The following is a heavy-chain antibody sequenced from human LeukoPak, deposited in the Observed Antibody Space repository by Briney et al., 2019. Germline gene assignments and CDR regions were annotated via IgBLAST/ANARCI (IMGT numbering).Heavy chain of an antibody. CDR2: ISSSGGTI. V-gene: IGHV3-11*04. Sequence: GGSLRLSCAASGFIFSDYYMSWIRQAPGKGLEWVSYISSSGGTIYYADSVKGRFTISRDNAKNSLYLQMNSLRAEDTAVYYCVRQQLWFQGPIDYWGQGTLVTVSS. D-gene: IGHD5-18*01. CDR1: GFIFSDYY. J-gene: IGHJ4*02. CDR3: VRQQLWFQGPIDY.